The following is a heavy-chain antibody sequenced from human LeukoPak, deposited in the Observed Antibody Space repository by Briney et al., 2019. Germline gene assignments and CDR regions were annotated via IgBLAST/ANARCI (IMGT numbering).Heavy chain of an antibody. V-gene: IGHV5-51*01. CDR3: ATHSGPHYYYYGMDV. D-gene: IGHD3-10*01. CDR1: GYSFTSYW. J-gene: IGHJ6*02. CDR2: IYPGDSDT. Sequence: GESLKISCKGSGYSFTSYWIGWVRQMPGKGLELMGIIYPGDSDTRYSPSFQGQVTISADKSISTAYLQWSSLKASDTAMYYCATHSGPHYYYYGMDVWGQGTTVTVSS.